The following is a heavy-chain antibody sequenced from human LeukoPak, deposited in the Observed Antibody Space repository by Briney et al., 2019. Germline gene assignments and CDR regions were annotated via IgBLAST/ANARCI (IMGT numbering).Heavy chain of an antibody. Sequence: PGGSLRLSCAASQFIFRDYWMSWVRHAPGMGLEWVANINKDGSEKYYVDSVKGRFTISRDNAKNSLFLEMNSLRAEDTAVYYCATDGSSFDYWGQGTLVTVSS. J-gene: IGHJ4*02. CDR2: INKDGSEK. V-gene: IGHV3-7*01. D-gene: IGHD2-15*01. CDR1: QFIFRDYW. CDR3: ATDGSSFDY.